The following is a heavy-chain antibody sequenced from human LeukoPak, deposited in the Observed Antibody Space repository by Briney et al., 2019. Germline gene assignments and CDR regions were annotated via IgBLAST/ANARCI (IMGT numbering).Heavy chain of an antibody. J-gene: IGHJ4*02. V-gene: IGHV1-18*01. D-gene: IGHD3-9*01. CDR1: GYTFTSYG. CDR3: ARGDYDILTGYPDHFDY. CDR2: ISAYNGNT. Sequence: ASVKVSCKASGYTFTSYGISWVRQAPGQGLEWMGWISAYNGNTNYAQKLQGRVTMTTDTSTSTAYMELRSLRSDDTAVYYRARGDYDILTGYPDHFDYWGQGTLVTVSS.